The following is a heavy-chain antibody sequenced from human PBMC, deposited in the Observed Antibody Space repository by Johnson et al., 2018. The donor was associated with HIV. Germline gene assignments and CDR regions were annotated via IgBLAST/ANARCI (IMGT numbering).Heavy chain of an antibody. CDR2: ISYDGSNK. CDR3: ARERYGSQEIDGFDI. J-gene: IGHJ3*02. D-gene: IGHD5-24*01. Sequence: QVQLVESVGGVVQPGRSLRLSCAASGFTFSSYAMHWVRQAPGKGLEWVAVISYDGSNKYHADSVKGRFTISRDNSKNTLYVQMNSLGAEETAVYYCARERYGSQEIDGFDIWGQGTMVTVSS. V-gene: IGHV3-30-3*01. CDR1: GFTFSSYA.